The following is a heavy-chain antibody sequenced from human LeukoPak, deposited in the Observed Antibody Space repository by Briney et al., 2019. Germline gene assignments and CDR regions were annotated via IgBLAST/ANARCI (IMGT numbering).Heavy chain of an antibody. CDR1: GYTLTELS. J-gene: IGHJ6*03. V-gene: IGHV1-24*01. Sequence: AASVKVSCKVSGYTLTELSMHWVRQAPGKGLEWMGGFDPEDGETIYAQKFQGRVTMTEDTSTDTAYMELGSLRSEDTAVYYCARDPQLWSHMDVWGKGTTVTVSS. CDR3: ARDPQLWSHMDV. D-gene: IGHD5-18*01. CDR2: FDPEDGET.